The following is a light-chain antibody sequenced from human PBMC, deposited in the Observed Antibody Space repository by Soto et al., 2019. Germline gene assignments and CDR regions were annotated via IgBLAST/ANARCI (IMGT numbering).Light chain of an antibody. J-gene: IGLJ2*01. V-gene: IGLV2-14*01. Sequence: QSALTQPASVSGSPGQSITISCTGTSSDVGGYNYVSWYQQHPGRAPKLMIYDVSNWPSGTSNRFSGSKSGNTASLTISGLQAEDEADYYCSSYTSSDTHVIFGGGTRLTVL. CDR3: SSYTSSDTHVI. CDR1: SSDVGGYNY. CDR2: DVS.